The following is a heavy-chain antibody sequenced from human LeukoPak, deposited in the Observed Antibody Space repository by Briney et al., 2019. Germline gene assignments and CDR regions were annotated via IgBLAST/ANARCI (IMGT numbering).Heavy chain of an antibody. Sequence: KPSETLSLTCAVSGYSISSGYYWGWIRQPPGQGLEWIGSIYHSGSTYYNPSLKSRVTISVDTSKNQFSLKLSSVTAADTAVYYCERLRGGPAEVDYWGQGTLVTVSS. CDR2: IYHSGST. D-gene: IGHD3-10*01. CDR3: ERLRGGPAEVDY. CDR1: GYSISSGYY. V-gene: IGHV4-38-2*01. J-gene: IGHJ4*02.